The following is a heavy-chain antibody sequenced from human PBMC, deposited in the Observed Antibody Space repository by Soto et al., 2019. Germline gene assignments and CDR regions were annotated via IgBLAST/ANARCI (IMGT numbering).Heavy chain of an antibody. CDR1: GGSISSYY. CDR2: IYYSGST. CDR3: ARRSGIEGRYCGSTSCYRINWFDP. D-gene: IGHD2-2*01. Sequence: SETLSLTSTVSGGSISSYYWSWIRQPPGKGLEWIGYIYYSGSTNYNPSLKSRVTISVDTSKNQFSLKLSSVTAADTAVYYCARRSGIEGRYCGSTSCYRINWFDPWGQGTLVTVSS. V-gene: IGHV4-59*12. J-gene: IGHJ5*02.